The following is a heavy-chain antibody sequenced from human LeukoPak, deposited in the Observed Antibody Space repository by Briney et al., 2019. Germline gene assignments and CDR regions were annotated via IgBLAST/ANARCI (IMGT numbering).Heavy chain of an antibody. CDR2: ISASSVYK. V-gene: IGHV3-21*06. J-gene: IGHJ6*04. D-gene: IGHD3-10*02. CDR1: GFTFSTSN. CDR3: AELGITMIGGV. Sequence: GGSLRPSCAASGFTFSTSNMNWVRQAPGKGLEWVSSISASSVYKYYADSMKGRFTISRDNARNSLSLQMNSLRAEDTAVYYCAELGITMIGGVWGKGTTVTISS.